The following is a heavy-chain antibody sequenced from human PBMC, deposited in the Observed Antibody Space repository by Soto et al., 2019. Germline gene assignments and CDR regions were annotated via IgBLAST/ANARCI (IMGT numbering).Heavy chain of an antibody. CDR3: ARASTEPYYYYYGMDV. Sequence: SETLSLTYAVSGGSISSSNWWSWVRQPPGKGLEWIGEIYHSGSTNYNPSLKSRVTISVDKSKNQFSLKLSSVTAADTAVYYCARASTEPYYYYYGMDVWGQGTTVTVSS. V-gene: IGHV4-4*02. J-gene: IGHJ6*02. CDR1: GGSISSSNW. CDR2: IYHSGST.